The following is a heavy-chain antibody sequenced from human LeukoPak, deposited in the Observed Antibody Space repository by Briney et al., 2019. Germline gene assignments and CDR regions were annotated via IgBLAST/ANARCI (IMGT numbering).Heavy chain of an antibody. CDR1: GGSISSYY. CDR3: SGLTDDGTNWFDP. Sequence: SETLSLTCTVSGGSISSYYWSWIRQPPGKGLEWIGYIYHSGTTAYDPSPKSRATISVDTSKNQFSLRLNSVTAADTAVYYCSGLTDDGTNWFDPWGLGTLVTVSS. J-gene: IGHJ5*02. D-gene: IGHD2-21*02. CDR2: IYHSGTT. V-gene: IGHV4-59*01.